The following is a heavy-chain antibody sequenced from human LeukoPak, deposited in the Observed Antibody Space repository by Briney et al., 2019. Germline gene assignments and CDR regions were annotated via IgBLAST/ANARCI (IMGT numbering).Heavy chain of an antibody. CDR2: IYSGGST. CDR1: GFTVSSNY. CDR3: AREGPGRPIDY. Sequence: GGSLRLSCAASGFTVSSNYMSWVRQAPGKGLEWVSVIYSGGSTYSADSVKGRFTISRDNFKNTLFLQMNSLRAEDTAVYYCAREGPGRPIDYWGQGTLVTVSS. J-gene: IGHJ4*02. D-gene: IGHD1-26*01. V-gene: IGHV3-66*01.